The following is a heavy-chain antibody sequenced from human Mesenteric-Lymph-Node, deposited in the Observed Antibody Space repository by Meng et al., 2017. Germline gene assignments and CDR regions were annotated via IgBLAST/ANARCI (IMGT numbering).Heavy chain of an antibody. Sequence: SETLSLTCTVSGGSISSSSYYWGWIRQPPGKGLEWIGSIYYSGSTYYNPSLESRVTISIDTSKNQFSLKLSSVTAADTAIYYCARGLGGTKWYHNYYFDTWGQGTLVTVSS. V-gene: IGHV4-39*07. D-gene: IGHD1-1*01. CDR1: GGSISSSSYY. CDR2: IYYSGST. J-gene: IGHJ4*02. CDR3: ARGLGGTKWYHNYYFDT.